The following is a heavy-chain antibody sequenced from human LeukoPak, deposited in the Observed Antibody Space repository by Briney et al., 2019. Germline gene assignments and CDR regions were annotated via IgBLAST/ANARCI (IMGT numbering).Heavy chain of an antibody. CDR1: GGSISSYY. CDR2: IYYSGST. J-gene: IGHJ4*02. CDR3: AREPPLIVGPSGSFDY. D-gene: IGHD1-26*01. Sequence: SETLSLTCTVSGGSISSYYWSWIRQPPGKGLEWIGYIYYSGSTNYNPSLKSRVTISVDTSKNQFSLKLSSVTAADTAVYYCAREPPLIVGPSGSFDYWGQGTLVTVSS. V-gene: IGHV4-59*01.